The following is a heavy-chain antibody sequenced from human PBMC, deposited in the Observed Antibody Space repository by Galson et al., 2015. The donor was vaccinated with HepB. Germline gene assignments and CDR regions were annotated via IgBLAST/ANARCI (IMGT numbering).Heavy chain of an antibody. J-gene: IGHJ5*02. D-gene: IGHD1-26*01. CDR2: IYPGDIT. CDR3: ARVVLAPNYSDTWNWFDP. CDR1: GLTVKNSY. Sequence: SLRLSCAASGLTVKNSYITWVRQAPGKGLEWVSVIYPGDITYYADSVKGRFTISRDTSKNTVSLQMNSLTAGDTAVYYCARVVLAPNYSDTWNWFDPWGPGTLVTVSS. V-gene: IGHV3-66*01.